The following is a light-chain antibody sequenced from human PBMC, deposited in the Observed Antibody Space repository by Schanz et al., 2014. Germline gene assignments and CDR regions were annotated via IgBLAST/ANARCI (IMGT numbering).Light chain of an antibody. CDR2: DVS. Sequence: QSALTQPRSVSGSPGQSVTVSCTGTFSDVGGYNFVSWYQQHPGKAPKLMIYDVSKRPSGVPDRFSGSKSGTSASLAISGLQSDDEADYYCSTWDDILNGQGVFGGGTKLTVL. CDR1: FSDVGGYNF. CDR3: STWDDILNGQGV. J-gene: IGLJ3*02. V-gene: IGLV2-11*01.